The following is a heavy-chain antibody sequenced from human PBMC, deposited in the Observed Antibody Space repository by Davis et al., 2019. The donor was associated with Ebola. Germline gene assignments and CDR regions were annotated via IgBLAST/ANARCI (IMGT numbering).Heavy chain of an antibody. J-gene: IGHJ5*02. V-gene: IGHV3-21*01. CDR3: AKAPNVVVITNWFDP. CDR1: GFTFSSYS. CDR2: ISSSSSYI. D-gene: IGHD3-22*01. Sequence: PGGSLRLSCAASGFTFSSYSMNWVRQAPGKGLEWVSSISSSSSYIYYADSVKGRFTISRDNDKNSLYLQMNSLRAEDTAVYYCAKAPNVVVITNWFDPWGQGTLVTVSS.